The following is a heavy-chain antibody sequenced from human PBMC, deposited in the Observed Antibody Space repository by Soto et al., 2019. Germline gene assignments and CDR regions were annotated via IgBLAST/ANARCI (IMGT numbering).Heavy chain of an antibody. CDR2: VYHNGGA. CDR1: GVSTHNSHSF. Sequence: PSETLSLTCTVSGVSTHNSHSFWARIRQPPGKGLEFIGSVYHNGGAHYNSSLKSRVTISVDTAHNQVSLRMRSLTAADTAVYYCGRVVEGATRHTDPDSWGQGILVTVSS. CDR3: GRVVEGATRHTDPDS. V-gene: IGHV4-39*01. J-gene: IGHJ5*01. D-gene: IGHD2-21*01.